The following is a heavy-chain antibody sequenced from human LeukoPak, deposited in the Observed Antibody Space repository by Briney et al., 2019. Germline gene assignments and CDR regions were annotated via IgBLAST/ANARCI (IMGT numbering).Heavy chain of an antibody. CDR2: ISYDGSNK. V-gene: IGHV3-30*04. Sequence: GGSLRLSCAASGFTFSSYAMHWVRQAPGKGLEWVAVISYDGSNKYYADSVKGRFTISRDNSKNTLYLQMNSLRAEDTAVYYCARIAEGYDYGMDVWGKGTTVTVSS. CDR1: GFTFSSYA. CDR3: ARIAEGYDYGMDV. D-gene: IGHD1-14*01. J-gene: IGHJ6*04.